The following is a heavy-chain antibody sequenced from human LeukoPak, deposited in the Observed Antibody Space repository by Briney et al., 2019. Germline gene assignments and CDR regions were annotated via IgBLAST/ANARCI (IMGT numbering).Heavy chain of an antibody. Sequence: ASVKVSCKASGYTFSGYDMHWVRQAPGQGLEWTGWINPNRGGTNYAQKFQGRVTMTRDTSINTVHMEVSRLRSDDTAVYYCARAGFGSSFDLWGQGTQVTVSS. J-gene: IGHJ5*02. CDR3: ARAGFGSSFDL. D-gene: IGHD6-13*01. V-gene: IGHV1-2*02. CDR1: GYTFSGYD. CDR2: INPNRGGT.